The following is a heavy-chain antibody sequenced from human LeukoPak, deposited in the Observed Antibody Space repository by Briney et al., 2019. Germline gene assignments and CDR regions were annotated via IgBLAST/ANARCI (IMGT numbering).Heavy chain of an antibody. D-gene: IGHD3-22*01. CDR3: ARETYCYDSSGYVD. CDR1: GGSISSYY. CDR2: IYTSGST. Sequence: SETLSLTCTVSGGSISSYYWSWIRQPAGKGLEWIGRIYTSGSTNYNPSLKSRVTMSVDTSKNQFSLKLSSVTAADTAVYYCARETYCYDSSGYVDWGQGTLVTVSS. J-gene: IGHJ4*02. V-gene: IGHV4-4*07.